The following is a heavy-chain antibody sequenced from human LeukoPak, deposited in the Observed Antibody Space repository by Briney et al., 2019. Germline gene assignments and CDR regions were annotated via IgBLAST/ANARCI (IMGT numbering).Heavy chain of an antibody. V-gene: IGHV4-39*01. CDR2: IHYSGST. Sequence: SETLSLTCTVSGGSISRSGYYWGWIRQPPGKGLEWIGTIHYSGSTDYNPSLKSRVTISEDTSKNQFSLKLSSVTAADTAVYYCARLAWDSPRWGQGTLVTVSS. CDR1: GGSISRSGYY. CDR3: ARLAWDSPR. D-gene: IGHD1-26*01. J-gene: IGHJ4*02.